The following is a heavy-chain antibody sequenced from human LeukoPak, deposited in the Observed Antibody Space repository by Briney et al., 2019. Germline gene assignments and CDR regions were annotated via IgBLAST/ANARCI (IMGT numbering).Heavy chain of an antibody. V-gene: IGHV1-24*01. CDR1: GYTLTEIS. CDR2: FYPEDGER. J-gene: IGHJ6*02. Sequence: ASVKVSCKVSGYTLTEISMHWVRQAPGKGLEWMGGFYPEDGERIYAQKFQGRVTMTEDTSTDTAYMALSSLGSEDTAIYYCARGGYNFYGMDVWGPGTTVTVSS. CDR3: ARGGYNFYGMDV.